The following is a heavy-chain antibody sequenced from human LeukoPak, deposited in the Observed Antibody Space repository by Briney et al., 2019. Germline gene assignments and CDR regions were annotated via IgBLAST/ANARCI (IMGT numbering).Heavy chain of an antibody. Sequence: SETLSLTCTVSGGSNISSSHYWAWSRQPPGKGLEWIGSIYYNGGTFYSPSLKSRASISVDTSKNQFSLKLSSVTAADTSVYFCAREEASAADYWGQGTLVTVSS. D-gene: IGHD6-13*01. CDR2: IYYNGGT. V-gene: IGHV4-39*01. CDR3: AREEASAADY. CDR1: GGSNISSSHY. J-gene: IGHJ4*02.